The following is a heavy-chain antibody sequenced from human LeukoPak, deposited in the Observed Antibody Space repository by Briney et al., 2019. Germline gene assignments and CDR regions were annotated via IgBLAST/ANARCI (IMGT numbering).Heavy chain of an antibody. Sequence: GSLRLFCAASGFTFSRHAMSWVRQAPGKGLGLVSAISGSGGSTYYADSVKGRFTISRDNPGNVVYLQMDSLRAEDTAVYYCTRVAQSGPTGWFDPWGQGTLVTVSS. J-gene: IGHJ5*02. CDR2: ISGSGGST. D-gene: IGHD1-1*01. V-gene: IGHV3-23*01. CDR1: GFTFSRHA. CDR3: TRVAQSGPTGWFDP.